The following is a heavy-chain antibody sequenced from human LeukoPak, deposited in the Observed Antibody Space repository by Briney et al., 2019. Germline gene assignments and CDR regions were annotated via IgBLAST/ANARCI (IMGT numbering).Heavy chain of an antibody. Sequence: GGSLRLSCAAPGFTFSSYSMNWVRQAPGKGLEWVSSISSSSSYIYYADSVKGRFTISRDNAKNSLYLQMNSLRAEDTAVYYCARDRFLAKNDYWGQGTLVTVSS. CDR2: ISSSSSYI. CDR1: GFTFSSYS. CDR3: ARDRFLAKNDY. J-gene: IGHJ4*02. V-gene: IGHV3-21*01.